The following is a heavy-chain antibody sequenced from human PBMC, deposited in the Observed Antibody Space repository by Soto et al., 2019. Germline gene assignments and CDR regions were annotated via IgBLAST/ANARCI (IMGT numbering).Heavy chain of an antibody. J-gene: IGHJ3*01. CDR2: INPKSGGA. Sequence: QVHLVQSGAEVKKPGASVKVSCKASGDTFTGYYIHWVRQAPGQGLEWMGWINPKSGGATIAQKCQGWVTMTRDTSISTTYMELSNLRSNDTAVYYCARDYYDGSASYGIEFWGQGTMVTVAS. D-gene: IGHD3-16*01. CDR3: ARDYYDGSASYGIEF. V-gene: IGHV1-2*04. CDR1: GDTFTGYY.